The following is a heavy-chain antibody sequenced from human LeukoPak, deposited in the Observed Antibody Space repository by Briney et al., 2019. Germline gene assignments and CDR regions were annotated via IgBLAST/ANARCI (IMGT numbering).Heavy chain of an antibody. D-gene: IGHD3-22*01. CDR1: GFTFSSYA. V-gene: IGHV3-23*01. CDR3: ARRPRITMIVVVIPLYYFDY. CDR2: ISGRGGST. J-gene: IGHJ4*02. Sequence: GGSLTLFCAACGFTFSSYAMRWARQARGEGVEWVSAISGRGGSTHYADPVKGRFTISRDNSKTTLYLQMNSRRAEDTAVYYCARRPRITMIVVVIPLYYFDYWGQGTLVTVSS.